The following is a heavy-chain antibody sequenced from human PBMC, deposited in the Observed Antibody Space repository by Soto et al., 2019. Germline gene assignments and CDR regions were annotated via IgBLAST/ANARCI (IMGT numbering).Heavy chain of an antibody. CDR3: AKSPSGYYSFDY. J-gene: IGHJ4*02. CDR1: GFTFSSYG. D-gene: IGHD3-22*01. V-gene: IGHV3-30*18. CDR2: ISYDGSNK. Sequence: TGGSLRLSCAASGFTFSSYGMHWVRQAPGKGLEWVAVISYDGSNKYYADSVKGRFTISRDNSKNTLYLQMNSLRAEDTAVYYCAKSPSGYYSFDYWGQGTLVTVSS.